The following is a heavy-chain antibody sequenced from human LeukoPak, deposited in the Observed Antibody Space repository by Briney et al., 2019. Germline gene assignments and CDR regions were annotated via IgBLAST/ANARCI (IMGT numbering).Heavy chain of an antibody. J-gene: IGHJ3*02. CDR2: IYYSGST. V-gene: IGHV4-59*12. D-gene: IGHD3-9*01. CDR1: GGSFSGYY. Sequence: SETLSLTCAVYGGSFSGYYWSWIRQPPGKGLEWIGYIYYSGSTNYNPSLKSRVTISVDTSKNQFSLKLSSVTAADTAVYYCARDQLNYDILTGYSHDAFDIWGQGTMVTVSS. CDR3: ARDQLNYDILTGYSHDAFDI.